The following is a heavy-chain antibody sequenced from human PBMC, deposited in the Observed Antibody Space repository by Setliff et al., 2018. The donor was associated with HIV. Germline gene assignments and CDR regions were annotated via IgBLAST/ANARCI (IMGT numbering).Heavy chain of an antibody. D-gene: IGHD3-22*01. CDR3: TRALEGVDSGYSFADFDY. V-gene: IGHV3-49*04. J-gene: IGHJ4*02. CDR1: GFTFGDHA. CDR2: IRTRTYGATT. Sequence: GGSLRPSFTASGFTFGDHAMSWVRQAPGKGLEWVSFIRTRTYGATTEYAASVKGRFTVSRDDSKAIAYLKMNSLETEDTAVYYCTRALEGVDSGYSFADFDYWGQGILVTVSS.